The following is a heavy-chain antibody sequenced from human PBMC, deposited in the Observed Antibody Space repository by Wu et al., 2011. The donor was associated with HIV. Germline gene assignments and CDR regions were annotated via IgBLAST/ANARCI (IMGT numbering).Heavy chain of an antibody. D-gene: IGHD3-22*01. CDR1: GGTFNTYA. J-gene: IGHJ4*02. CDR3: ATLRVVIVTAHERGDY. CDR2: IIPFYGET. V-gene: IGHV1-69*04. Sequence: QVHLVQSGAEVKKPGSSVKVSCQASGGTFNTYAFNWVRQAPRQGLEWMGRIIPFYGETKYAEKFQGRLSVTADTSTNTAYMKLNNLTSADTAVYFCATLRVVIVTAHERGDYWGQGTLVTVSS.